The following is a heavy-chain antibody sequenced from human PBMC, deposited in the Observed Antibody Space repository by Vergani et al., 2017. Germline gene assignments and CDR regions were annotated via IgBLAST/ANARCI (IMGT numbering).Heavy chain of an antibody. V-gene: IGHV1-18*01. J-gene: IGHJ3*01. CDR1: GYTFTSYG. CDR2: ISAYNGNT. D-gene: IGHD1-1*01. Sequence: QVQLVQSGAEVKKPGASVKVSCKASGYTFTSYGISWVRQAPGQGLEWMGWISAYNGNTIYAQKFQDRVTMTADTSTNTAYMELRSLRSDDTAVYFCARVAPSNSEVTPTAFDVWGQGTMVTVSS. CDR3: ARVAPSNSEVTPTAFDV.